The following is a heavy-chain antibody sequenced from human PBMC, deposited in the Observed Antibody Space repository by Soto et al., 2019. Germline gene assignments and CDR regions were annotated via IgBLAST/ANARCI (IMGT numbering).Heavy chain of an antibody. Sequence: QVQLVQSGAEVKNPGASVKVSCKASGYTFTRYGIGWARQAPGQGLEWMGWINTYNGNTNYAQNVQGRVTLTTDTSTSTAYMELRSLRSNXTXXXXXXXXXXXXXXXXXDVWGQGTTVIVSS. J-gene: IGHJ6*02. CDR1: GYTFTRYG. V-gene: IGHV1-18*01. CDR3: XXXXXXXXXXXXDV. CDR2: INTYNGNT.